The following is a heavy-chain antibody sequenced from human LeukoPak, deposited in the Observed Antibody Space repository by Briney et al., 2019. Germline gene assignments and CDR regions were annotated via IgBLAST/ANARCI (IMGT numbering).Heavy chain of an antibody. V-gene: IGHV3-23*01. J-gene: IGHJ4*02. D-gene: IGHD3-3*01. CDR1: GFTFSSYA. CDR3: ARGKKTYYDLARYDY. Sequence: GGSLRLSCAASGFTFSSYAMSWVRQAPGKGLEWVSAISGSGGSTYYADSVKGRFTISRDNSKNTLYLQMNSLRAEDTAVYYCARGKKTYYDLARYDYWGQGTLVTVSS. CDR2: ISGSGGST.